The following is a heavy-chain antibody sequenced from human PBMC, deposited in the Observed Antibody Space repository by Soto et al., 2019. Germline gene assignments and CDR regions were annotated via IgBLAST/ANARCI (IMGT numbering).Heavy chain of an antibody. V-gene: IGHV4-59*01. CDR2: IYYSGST. CDR3: ARALDVDTAMVDY. CDR1: GGSISSYY. J-gene: IGHJ4*02. Sequence: SETLSLTCTVSGGSISSYYWSWIRQPPGKGLEWIGYIYYSGSTNYNPSLKSRVTISVDTSKNQFSLKLSSVTAADTAVYYCARALDVDTAMVDYWGQGTLVTVSS. D-gene: IGHD5-18*01.